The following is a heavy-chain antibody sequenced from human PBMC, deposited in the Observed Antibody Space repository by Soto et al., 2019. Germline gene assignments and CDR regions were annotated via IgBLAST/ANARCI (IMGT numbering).Heavy chain of an antibody. V-gene: IGHV1-69*13. D-gene: IGHD6-13*01. J-gene: IGHJ6*02. Sequence: GASVKVSCKASGGTFSSYAISWVRQAPGQGLEWMGGIIPIFGTANYAQKFQGRVTITADESTSTAYVELSSLRSEDTAVYHCARAAAAGYYYGMDVWGQGTTVTVS. CDR1: GGTFSSYA. CDR3: ARAAAAGYYYGMDV. CDR2: IIPIFGTA.